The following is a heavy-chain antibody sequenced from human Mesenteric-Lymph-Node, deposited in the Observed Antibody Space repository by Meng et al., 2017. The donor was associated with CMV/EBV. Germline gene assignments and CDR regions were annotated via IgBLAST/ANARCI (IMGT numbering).Heavy chain of an antibody. CDR3: ARDPVRSPSY. J-gene: IGHJ4*02. CDR2: INEDGGAT. CDR1: GFTFSKFW. V-gene: IGHV3-74*01. D-gene: IGHD3-10*01. Sequence: GESLKISCAASGFTFSKFWMHWVRQTPGKGLVWVSHINEDGGATNYADSVRGRFTISRDNAKNKLYLQMDSLRVEGTAVYYCARDPVRSPSYWGQGILVTVSS.